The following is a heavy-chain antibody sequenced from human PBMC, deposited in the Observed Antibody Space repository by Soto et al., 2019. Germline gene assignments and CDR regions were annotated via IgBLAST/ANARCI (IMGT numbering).Heavy chain of an antibody. J-gene: IGHJ5*02. D-gene: IGHD6-13*01. CDR1: GDSVSSNSAA. CDR3: ARVAVAAAGPTGFSNWFDP. CDR2: TYYRSKWYN. Sequence: PSQTLSLTCAISGDSVSSNSAAWNWIRQSPSRGLEWLGRTYYRSKWYNDYAVSVKSRITINPDTSKNQFSLQLNSVTPEDTAVYYCARVAVAAAGPTGFSNWFDPWGQGTLVTVSS. V-gene: IGHV6-1*01.